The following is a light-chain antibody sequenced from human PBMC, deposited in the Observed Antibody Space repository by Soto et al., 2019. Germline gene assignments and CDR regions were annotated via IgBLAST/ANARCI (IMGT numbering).Light chain of an antibody. J-gene: IGLJ1*01. V-gene: IGLV2-14*03. CDR3: SSYTNSTTYV. Sequence: QSALTQPASVSGSPGQSITISCTGTSNDVGLYNYVSWYQQHPGKAPKLMIYDVTERPSGVSNRFSGSKSGNTASLTISGLQAEDEGDYYCSSYTNSTTYVFGTGTKVTVL. CDR2: DVT. CDR1: SNDVGLYNY.